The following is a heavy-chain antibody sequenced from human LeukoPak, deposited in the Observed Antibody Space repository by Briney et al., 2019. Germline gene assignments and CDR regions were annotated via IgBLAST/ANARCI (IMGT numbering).Heavy chain of an antibody. J-gene: IGHJ4*02. CDR3: ARDPERIELYFDY. Sequence: GGSLRLSCAASGLTFSSYWMSCVRQAPGKGLEWVANIKQDGSEKYYVDSVKGRFTISRDNAKNSLYLQMNSLRAEDTAVYYCARDPERIELYFDYWGQGTLVTVSS. CDR2: IKQDGSEK. CDR1: GLTFSSYW. V-gene: IGHV3-7*05. D-gene: IGHD1-14*01.